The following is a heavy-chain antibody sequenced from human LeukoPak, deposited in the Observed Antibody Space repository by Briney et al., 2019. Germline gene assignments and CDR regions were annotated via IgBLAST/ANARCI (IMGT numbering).Heavy chain of an antibody. CDR2: INPNSGNT. CDR1: GYTFTSYD. CDR3: ARVAAGYGDYSYYYCMDV. D-gene: IGHD4-17*01. V-gene: IGHV1-8*03. J-gene: IGHJ6*03. Sequence: GASVKVSCKASGYTFTSYDINWVRQATGQGLEWMGWINPNSGNTGYAQKFQGRVTITRNTSISTAYMELSSLRSEDTAVYYCARVAAGYGDYSYYYCMDVWGKGTTVTVSS.